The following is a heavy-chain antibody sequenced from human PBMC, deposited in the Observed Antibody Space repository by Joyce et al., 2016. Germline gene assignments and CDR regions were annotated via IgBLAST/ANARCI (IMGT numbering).Heavy chain of an antibody. CDR3: ARADWYFDL. CDR2: ISTNAGTP. J-gene: IGHJ2*01. Sequence: QVQLVQPASELRKPGASVTVSCQASGYTFTNYALNWVRQAPGQGLEWMGWISTNAGTPTYAQGFTGRFVVSVDTSVSTAYLQISSLKAEDTAIYYCARADWYFDLWGRGTLVTVSS. CDR1: GYTFTNYA. V-gene: IGHV7-4-1*02.